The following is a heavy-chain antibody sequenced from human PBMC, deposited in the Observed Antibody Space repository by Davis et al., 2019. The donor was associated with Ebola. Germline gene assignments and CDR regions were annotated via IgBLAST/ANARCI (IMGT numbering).Heavy chain of an antibody. Sequence: GESLKISCAASGFTFSSYWMHWVRQAPGKGLVWVSRINSDGSSTSYADSVKGRFTISRDNAKNTLYLQMKSLRAEDTAVYYCASGGAGAGQRDYWGQGTLVTVSS. CDR3: ASGGAGAGQRDY. CDR1: GFTFSSYW. D-gene: IGHD3-16*01. V-gene: IGHV3-74*01. J-gene: IGHJ4*02. CDR2: INSDGSST.